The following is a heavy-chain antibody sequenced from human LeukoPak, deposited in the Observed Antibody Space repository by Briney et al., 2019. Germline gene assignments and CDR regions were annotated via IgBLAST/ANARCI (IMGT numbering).Heavy chain of an antibody. CDR2: IYNSGST. Sequence: SETLSLTCAVSGGSISSGGYSWSWIRQPLGKGLEWIGYIYNSGSTYYNPSLKSRVTISVDRSKNQFSLKLSSVTAADTAVYYCARGLGTPFDYWGQGTLVTVSS. CDR3: ARGLGTPFDY. V-gene: IGHV4-30-2*01. J-gene: IGHJ4*02. D-gene: IGHD1-26*01. CDR1: GGSISSGGYS.